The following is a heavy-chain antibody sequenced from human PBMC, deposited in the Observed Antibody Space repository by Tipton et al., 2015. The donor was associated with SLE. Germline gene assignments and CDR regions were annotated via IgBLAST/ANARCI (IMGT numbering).Heavy chain of an antibody. CDR2: IYQSGST. J-gene: IGHJ4*02. CDR1: GGSISSSSYY. D-gene: IGHD1-26*01. Sequence: TLSLTCSVSGGSISSSSYYWGWIRQSPGKGLEWIGNIYQSGSTYYNPSLKSRVTISVDTSKNQLSLKLTSVTAADTAVYHCARLSLDSWDLPQCFDSWGQGTPVTVSS. V-gene: IGHV4-39*07. CDR3: ARLSLDSWDLPQCFDS.